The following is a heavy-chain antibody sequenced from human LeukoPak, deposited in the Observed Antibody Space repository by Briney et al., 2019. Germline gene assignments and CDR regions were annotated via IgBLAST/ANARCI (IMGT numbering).Heavy chain of an antibody. CDR3: ARDFSYGSGFDY. CDR2: ISNGGSI. D-gene: IGHD5-18*01. J-gene: IGHJ4*02. CDR1: GFSISSYA. Sequence: GGSLRLSCAASGFSISSYALHWVRQAPGKGLQYVSGISNGGSIDYANSVKGRFTISRDNSKNTLYLQMGSLRPEDMAVYYCARDFSYGSGFDYWGQGILVTDSS. V-gene: IGHV3-64*01.